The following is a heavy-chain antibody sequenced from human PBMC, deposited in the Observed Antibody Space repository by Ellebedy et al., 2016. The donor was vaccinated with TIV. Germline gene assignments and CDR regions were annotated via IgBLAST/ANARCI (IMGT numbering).Heavy chain of an antibody. J-gene: IGHJ2*01. CDR3: ARGAGGGENWHFDL. CDR2: FGIGGDA. CDR1: GFIFSNYD. Sequence: PGGSLRLSCDASGFIFSNYDMHWVRQVAGKGLEWVSGFGIGGDAYYRASVRGRFTISRENAKSSLFLQMNSLTVGDTVVYYCARGAGGGENWHFDLWGRGTLVAVSS. D-gene: IGHD3-16*01. V-gene: IGHV3-13*01.